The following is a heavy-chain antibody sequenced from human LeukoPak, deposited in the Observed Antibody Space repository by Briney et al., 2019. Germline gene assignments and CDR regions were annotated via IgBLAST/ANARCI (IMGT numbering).Heavy chain of an antibody. V-gene: IGHV3-23*01. CDR2: ISPSGDIT. D-gene: IGHD1-1*01. J-gene: IGHJ4*02. CDR1: GFSFSSHG. Sequence: GGSLRLSCADSGFSFSSHGMNWVRQAPGKGLEWVSGISPSGDITYYTDSVRGRFTISRDNFKNSLYLEMNSLRAEDTALYFCARGTSDARYYFDYWGQGTLVTVSS. CDR3: ARGTSDARYYFDY.